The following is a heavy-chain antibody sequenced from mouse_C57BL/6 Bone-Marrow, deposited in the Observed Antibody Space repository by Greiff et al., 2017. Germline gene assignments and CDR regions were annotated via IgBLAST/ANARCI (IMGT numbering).Heavy chain of an antibody. CDR3: YGNYGGFDD. Sequence: EVKVVESGGGLGQPGESLKLSCESNEYEFPSHDMSWVRKTPEKRLELVAAINSDGGSTYYPDTIERRFIISRDNTKKTLYLQMSSLRSEDTALHYPYGNYGGFDDWGQGTTLTVSS. CDR1: EYEFPSHD. D-gene: IGHD2-1*01. J-gene: IGHJ2*01. CDR2: INSDGGST. V-gene: IGHV5-2*01.